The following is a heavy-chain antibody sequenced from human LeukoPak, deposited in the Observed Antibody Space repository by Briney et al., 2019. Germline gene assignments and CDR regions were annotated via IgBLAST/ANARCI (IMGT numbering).Heavy chain of an antibody. D-gene: IGHD4-23*01. V-gene: IGHV1-2*02. CDR2: INPNSGGT. CDR1: GYTFTGHY. CDR3: ARDLGGNSFDY. Sequence: ASVKVSCKASGYTFTGHYMHWVRQATGQGLEWMGWINPNSGGTDYAQKFQGRVTVTGDTSISTAYMELSRLGSDDTAVYYCARDLGGNSFDYWGQGTLVTVSS. J-gene: IGHJ4*02.